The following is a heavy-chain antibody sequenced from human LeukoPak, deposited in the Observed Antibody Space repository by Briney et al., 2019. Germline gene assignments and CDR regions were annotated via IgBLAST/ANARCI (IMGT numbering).Heavy chain of an antibody. CDR2: IYTSGST. D-gene: IGHD3-10*01. V-gene: IGHV4-4*07. Sequence: PSETLSLTCTVSGGSISSYYWSWIRQPAGKGLEWIGRIYTSGSTNYNPSLKSRVTMSVDTSKNQFSLKLSSVTAADTAVYYCARDKKVRGYDGMDVWGQGTTVTASS. CDR1: GGSISSYY. J-gene: IGHJ6*02. CDR3: ARDKKVRGYDGMDV.